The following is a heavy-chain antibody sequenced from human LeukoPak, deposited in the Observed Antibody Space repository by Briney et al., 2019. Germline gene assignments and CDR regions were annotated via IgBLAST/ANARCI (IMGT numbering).Heavy chain of an antibody. CDR1: GFTFSSYT. V-gene: IGHV3-21*01. CDR2: ITGSSSYT. Sequence: GGSLRLSCAASGFTFSSYTMNWVRQAPGKGLEWVSSITGSSSYTYYADSVKGRFTISRDNAKNPLYLQMNSLRAEDTAVYYCARVAVAGTWWFDPWGQGTLVTVSS. J-gene: IGHJ5*02. CDR3: ARVAVAGTWWFDP. D-gene: IGHD6-19*01.